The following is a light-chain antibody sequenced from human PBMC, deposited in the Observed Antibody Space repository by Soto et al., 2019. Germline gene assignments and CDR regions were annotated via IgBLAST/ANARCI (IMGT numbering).Light chain of an antibody. Sequence: DIQMTQSPSSLSASVGDRVTITCQASHDITSFLNWYQHKPGRAPKLLIYDASILEAGVPTRVSGSGSGTHFTFTISSLQPEDVATYYCQHCDYLPIFGPGTPVDFK. CDR1: HDITSF. CDR3: QHCDYLPI. CDR2: DAS. J-gene: IGKJ3*01. V-gene: IGKV1-33*01.